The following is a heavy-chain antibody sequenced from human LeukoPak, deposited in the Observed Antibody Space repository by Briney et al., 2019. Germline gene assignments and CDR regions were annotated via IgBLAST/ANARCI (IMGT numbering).Heavy chain of an antibody. CDR2: ISGSGGST. CDR1: GFTFSSYA. Sequence: PGGSLRLSCAASGFTFSSYAMSWVRQAPGKGLEWVSAISGSGGSTYYADSVKGRFTISRDNSKKMLYLQMNSLRADDTAVYYCARDFGSGADVWGQGTLVSVSS. J-gene: IGHJ4*02. D-gene: IGHD3-10*01. CDR3: ARDFGSGADV. V-gene: IGHV3-23*01.